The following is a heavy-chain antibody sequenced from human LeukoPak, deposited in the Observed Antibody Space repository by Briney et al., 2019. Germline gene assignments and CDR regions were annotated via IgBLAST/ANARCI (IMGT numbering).Heavy chain of an antibody. CDR1: GFTFSSYG. V-gene: IGHV3-33*01. D-gene: IGHD5-18*01. CDR2: IWYDGSNK. J-gene: IGHJ4*02. Sequence: GGSLRLSCAASGFTFSSYGMHWVRQAPGKGLEWVAAIWYDGSNKYYADSVKGRFAISRDNSKNTLYLQMNSLRAEDTAVYYCARDNTALDYWGQGTLVTVSS. CDR3: ARDNTALDY.